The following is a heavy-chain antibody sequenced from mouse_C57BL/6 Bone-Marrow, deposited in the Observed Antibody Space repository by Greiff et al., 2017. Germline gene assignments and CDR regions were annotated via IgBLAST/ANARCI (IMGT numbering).Heavy chain of an antibody. CDR1: GFTFSSYA. V-gene: IGHV5-9-1*02. CDR2: ISSGGDYI. Sequence: EVQLVESGEGLVKPGGSLKLSCAASGFTFSSYAMSWVRQTPEKRLEWVAYISSGGDYIYYADTVKGRFTISRDNARNTLYLQMSSLKSEDTAMYYCTRDSWLLRNYAMDDWGQGTSVTVSS. J-gene: IGHJ4*01. D-gene: IGHD2-3*01. CDR3: TRDSWLLRNYAMDD.